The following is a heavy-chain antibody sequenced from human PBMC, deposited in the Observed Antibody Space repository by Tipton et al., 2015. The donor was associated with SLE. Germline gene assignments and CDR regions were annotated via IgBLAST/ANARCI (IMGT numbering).Heavy chain of an antibody. CDR3: AKHGVYGMDV. Sequence: SLRLSCAASGITFTNYAIHWVRQAPGKGLEWVAIIVFDGNNQYYADSVKGRFTISRDISKNTVSLQMNSLRAEDTAVYYCAKHGVYGMDVWGRGTAVTVSS. D-gene: IGHD3-3*01. J-gene: IGHJ6*02. CDR1: GITFTNYA. CDR2: IVFDGNNQ. V-gene: IGHV3-30-3*02.